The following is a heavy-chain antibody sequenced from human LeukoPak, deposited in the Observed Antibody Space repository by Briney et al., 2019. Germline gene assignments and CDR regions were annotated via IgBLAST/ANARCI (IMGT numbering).Heavy chain of an antibody. CDR3: ARIVVTGYFDY. D-gene: IGHD3-22*01. CDR2: ITPKSGGT. V-gene: IGHV1-2*02. J-gene: IGHJ4*02. CDR1: GYTFTGYF. Sequence: ASVKVSCKASGYTFTGYFIHWVRQTPGQGLEWMGWITPKSGGTNYAQKFQGRVTMTRDTSISTAYMELSRLRSGDTAVYYCARIVVTGYFDYWGQGTLVTVSS.